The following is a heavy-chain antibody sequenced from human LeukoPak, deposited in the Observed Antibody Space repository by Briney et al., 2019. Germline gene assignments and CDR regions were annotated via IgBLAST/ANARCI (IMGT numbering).Heavy chain of an antibody. V-gene: IGHV7-4-1*02. CDR3: ARRRDSSGYYRFDY. J-gene: IGHJ4*02. CDR1: GYTFTGYA. Sequence: GASVKVSCKASGYTFTGYAMNWVRQAPGQGLEWMGWIHPNTGNPTYAQGFTGRFVFSLDTSVSTAYLQISSLKAEDTAVYYCARRRDSSGYYRFDYWGQGTLVTVSS. D-gene: IGHD3-22*01. CDR2: IHPNTGNP.